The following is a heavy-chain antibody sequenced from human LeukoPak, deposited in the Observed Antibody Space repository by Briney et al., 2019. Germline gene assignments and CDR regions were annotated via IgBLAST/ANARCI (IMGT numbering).Heavy chain of an antibody. J-gene: IGHJ4*02. CDR1: GGSFSGYY. Sequence: SETLSLTCAVYGGSFSGYYWSWIRQPPGKGLEWIGEINHSGSTNYNPSLKSRVTISVDTSKNQFSLKLNSVTAADTAMYYCARVFKRVITFGEVIVNPKYYLDYWGQGTLVTVSP. V-gene: IGHV4-34*01. CDR3: ARVFKRVITFGEVIVNPKYYLDY. CDR2: INHSGST. D-gene: IGHD3-16*02.